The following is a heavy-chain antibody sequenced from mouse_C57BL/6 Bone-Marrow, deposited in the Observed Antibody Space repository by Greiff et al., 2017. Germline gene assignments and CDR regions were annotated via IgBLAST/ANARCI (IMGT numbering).Heavy chain of an antibody. CDR1: GYTFTSYW. CDR3: ARGHYGAMDY. CDR2: IDPSDSYT. Sequence: QVQLQQPGAELVRPGTSVKLSCKASGYTFTSYWMHWVKQRPGQGLEWIGVIDPSDSYTNYNQKFKGKATLTVDTSSSKAYMQLSSLTSADSAVYYCARGHYGAMDYWGQGTSVTVSS. V-gene: IGHV1-59*01. D-gene: IGHD1-1*02. J-gene: IGHJ4*01.